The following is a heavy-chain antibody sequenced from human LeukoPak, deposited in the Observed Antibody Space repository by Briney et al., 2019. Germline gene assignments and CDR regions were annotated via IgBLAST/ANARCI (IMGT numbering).Heavy chain of an antibody. Sequence: GGSLRLSCAASGFTVSSNYMSWVRQAPGKGLDWVSVIYNGGSTYYADSVKGRFTISRDNSKNTLYLQMISLRAEDTAVYYCAREDSSGYYLDYWGQGTLVTVSS. V-gene: IGHV3-53*01. CDR1: GFTVSSNY. D-gene: IGHD3-22*01. CDR2: IYNGGST. J-gene: IGHJ4*02. CDR3: AREDSSGYYLDY.